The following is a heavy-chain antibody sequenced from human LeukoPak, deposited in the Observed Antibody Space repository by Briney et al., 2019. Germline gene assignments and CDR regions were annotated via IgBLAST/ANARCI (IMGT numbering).Heavy chain of an antibody. CDR2: INHSGST. D-gene: IGHD5-18*01. Sequence: SETLSLTCAVYGGSFSGYYWSWIRQPPGKGLEWIGEINHSGSTNYNPSLKSRVTISVDTSKNQFSLKLSSVTAADTAVYYCARGRNVGYSYANYYYYYYMDVWGKGTTVTVSS. J-gene: IGHJ6*03. V-gene: IGHV4-34*01. CDR3: ARGRNVGYSYANYYYYYYMDV. CDR1: GGSFSGYY.